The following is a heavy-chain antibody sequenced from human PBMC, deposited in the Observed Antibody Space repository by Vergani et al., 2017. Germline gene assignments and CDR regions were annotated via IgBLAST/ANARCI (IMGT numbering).Heavy chain of an antibody. CDR2: LYYSGST. Sequence: QVQLQESGPGLVKPSQTLSLTCTVSCGSISSGDYYWSWIRQPPGKGLEWIGYLYYSGSTYYNPSHKSRVTISVDTSKNQFSLKLGSVTAADTAVYYCASVSGWFGELSCLDYWGQGTLVTVSS. CDR3: ASVSGWFGELSCLDY. J-gene: IGHJ4*02. D-gene: IGHD3-10*01. CDR1: CGSISSGDYY. V-gene: IGHV4-30-4*08.